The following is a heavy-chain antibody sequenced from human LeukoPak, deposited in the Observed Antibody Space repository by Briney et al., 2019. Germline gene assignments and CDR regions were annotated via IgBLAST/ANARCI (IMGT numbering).Heavy chain of an antibody. J-gene: IGHJ4*02. CDR2: IHHSGVT. D-gene: IGHD2-8*01. Sequence: PSETLSLTCAVSGYSIRDGYYWNWTRQPPGKGLEWIGAIHHSGVTSHNPSLKSRVSISVDTSKNQFSLRLNSATVADTAVYYCTSLYYSNDRCHYFDYWGRGTPLTVSS. CDR3: TSLYYSNDRCHYFDY. CDR1: GYSIRDGYY. V-gene: IGHV4-38-2*01.